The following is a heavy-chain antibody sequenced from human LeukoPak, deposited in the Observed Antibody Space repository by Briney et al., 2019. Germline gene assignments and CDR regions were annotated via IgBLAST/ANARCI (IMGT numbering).Heavy chain of an antibody. J-gene: IGHJ5*02. CDR1: GYTLTGYY. Sequence: ASVKVSCKASGYTLTGYYMHWVRQAPRQGLEWMGWINPNSGDTNYAQKLQGRVSMTRDTSISTAYMDLSGLRSDDTALYYCARGLGWDSGTYLGAWGQGTLVTVSS. CDR3: ARGLGWDSGTYLGA. CDR2: INPNSGDT. D-gene: IGHD1-26*01. V-gene: IGHV1-2*02.